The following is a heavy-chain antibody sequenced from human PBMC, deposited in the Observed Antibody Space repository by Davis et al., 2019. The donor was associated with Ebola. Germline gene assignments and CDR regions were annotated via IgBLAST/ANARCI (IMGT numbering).Heavy chain of an antibody. CDR1: GFTFSSFA. V-gene: IGHV3-21*04. J-gene: IGHJ1*01. CDR3: VRGGSPTAY. Sequence: PGGSLRLSCAASGFTFSSFAMTWVRQAPGKGLEWVSSISSDGAKIYNADSMKGRFTISRDNAKSSLYLQMNSLRAEDTAVFYCVRGGSPTAYWGQGTPVTVSS. CDR2: ISSDGAKI.